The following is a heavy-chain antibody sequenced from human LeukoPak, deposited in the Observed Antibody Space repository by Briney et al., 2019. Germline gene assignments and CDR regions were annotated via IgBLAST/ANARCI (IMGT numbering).Heavy chain of an antibody. CDR1: GFTFSSYS. Sequence: PGGSLRLSCAASGFTFSSYSMNWVRQAPGKGLEWVSYISSSSSTIYYADSVKGRFTISRDNAKNSLYLQMNSLRAEDTAVYYCAGDAGYGIFDYWGQGTLVTVSS. CDR3: AGDAGYGIFDY. D-gene: IGHD3-9*01. V-gene: IGHV3-48*01. J-gene: IGHJ4*02. CDR2: ISSSSSTI.